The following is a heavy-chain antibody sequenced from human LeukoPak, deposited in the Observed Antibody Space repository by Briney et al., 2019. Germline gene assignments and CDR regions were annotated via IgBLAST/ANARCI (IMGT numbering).Heavy chain of an antibody. D-gene: IGHD3-10*01. Sequence: GGSLRLSCAASGFTFSYYAMSWVRQAPGEGLEWVSGITGTDGSTYYADSVKGLFTISRDNSKSTLYLQMNSLRAEDTALYYCAKAFNYGSGYNYKTFDSWGQGTLVTVSS. CDR2: ITGTDGST. CDR3: AKAFNYGSGYNYKTFDS. V-gene: IGHV3-23*01. CDR1: GFTFSYYA. J-gene: IGHJ4*02.